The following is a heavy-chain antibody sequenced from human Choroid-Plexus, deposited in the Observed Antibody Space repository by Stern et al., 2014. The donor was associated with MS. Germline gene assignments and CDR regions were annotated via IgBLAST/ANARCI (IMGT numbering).Heavy chain of an antibody. J-gene: IGHJ5*02. D-gene: IGHD2/OR15-2a*01. CDR3: AKDRQYLTYFFDH. CDR2: VSYDGSNK. V-gene: IGHV3-30*18. CDR1: GFTFGSCA. Sequence: QVQLMQSGGGVVQPGRPLRLSCVASGFTFGSCAMHWVRQAPGKGLEWVAGVSYDGSNKYYADSAKGRFTISRDNSQNTLYMQMSSLRPEDTAVYYCAKDRQYLTYFFDHWGQGSLVTVSS.